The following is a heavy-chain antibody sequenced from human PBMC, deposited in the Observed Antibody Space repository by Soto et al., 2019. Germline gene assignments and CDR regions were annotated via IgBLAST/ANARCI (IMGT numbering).Heavy chain of an antibody. V-gene: IGHV3-33*01. D-gene: IGHD3-3*01. CDR2: IWYDGSNK. J-gene: IGHJ6*02. CDR3: ARDLKIFYYYGMDV. CDR1: GFTFSSYG. Sequence: PGGSLRLSCAASGFTFSSYGMHWVRQAPGKGLEWVAVIWYDGSNKYYADSVKGRFTISRDNSKNTLYLQMNSLRAEDTAVYYCARDLKIFYYYGMDVWGQGTTVTVSS.